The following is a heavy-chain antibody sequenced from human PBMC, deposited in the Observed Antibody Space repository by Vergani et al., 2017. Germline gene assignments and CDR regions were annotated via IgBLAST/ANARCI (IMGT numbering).Heavy chain of an antibody. D-gene: IGHD1-1*01. CDR1: GFTSSYYG. Sequence: QVHLVESGGGVVQPGRSLRLSCVVSGFTSSYYGMHWVRQAPGKGLEGVAVISYDGTQKYYADSVKGRFTISRDNSKSTLYLQMNSLRTEDTAVYYCATKSCGTPGCQIGYFREWDQGTLVTVSS. J-gene: IGHJ1*01. CDR3: ATKSCGTPGCQIGYFRE. CDR2: ISYDGTQK. V-gene: IGHV3-30*03.